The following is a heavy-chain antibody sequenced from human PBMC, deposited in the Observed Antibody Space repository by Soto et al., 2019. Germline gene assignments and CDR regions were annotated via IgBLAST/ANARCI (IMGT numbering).Heavy chain of an antibody. Sequence: EVRLLESGGGLVQPGGSLRLSCAASGFTFSTYAMNWVRQAPGKGLEWVSGIIGSGGSTYYADSVKGRFTISRDNPKSTLYLQLNTLRAEDTAVYYCATDQQLANHFDYWGQGTLVTVSS. V-gene: IGHV3-23*01. CDR2: IIGSGGST. CDR1: GFTFSTYA. D-gene: IGHD6-13*01. J-gene: IGHJ4*02. CDR3: ATDQQLANHFDY.